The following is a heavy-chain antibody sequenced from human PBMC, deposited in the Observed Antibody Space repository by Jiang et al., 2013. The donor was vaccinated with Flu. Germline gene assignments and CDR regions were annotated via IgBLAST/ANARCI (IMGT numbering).Heavy chain of an antibody. V-gene: IGHV3-7*03. Sequence: QLVESGGGLVQPGGSLRLSCAASGFTFSSYWMSWVRQAPGKGLEWVANIKQDGSEKYYVDSVKGRFTISRDNAKNSLYLQMNSLRAEDTAVYYCARVWGRLWFGELLYAPYYGMDVWGKGTTVTVSS. CDR2: IKQDGSEK. CDR1: GFTFSSYW. D-gene: IGHD3-10*01. CDR3: ARVWGRLWFGELLYAPYYGMDV. J-gene: IGHJ6*04.